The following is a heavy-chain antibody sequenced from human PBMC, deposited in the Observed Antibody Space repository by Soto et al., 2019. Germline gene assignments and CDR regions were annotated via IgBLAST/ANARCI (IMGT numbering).Heavy chain of an antibody. J-gene: IGHJ5*02. CDR3: ARQGYDFWSGYYVQAARNWFDP. V-gene: IGHV5-51*01. CDR1: GHSVTSYW. CDR2: IYPGDSDT. D-gene: IGHD3-3*01. Sequence: ESLKISCKASGHSVTSYWIGCVRQMSGKGMEWMGIIYPGDSDTRYSPSFQGQVTISADKSISTAYLQWSSLKASDTAMYYCARQGYDFWSGYYVQAARNWFDPWGQGTLVTVSS.